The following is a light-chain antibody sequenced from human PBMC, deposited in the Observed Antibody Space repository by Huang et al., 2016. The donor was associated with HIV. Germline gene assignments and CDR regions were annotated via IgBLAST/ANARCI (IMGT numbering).Light chain of an antibody. CDR3: QQRISWPPSYT. CDR2: ATS. J-gene: IGKJ2*01. Sequence: EIVLTQSPATLSFCPGDRATLSCRASQSVSSYFAWYQQTPGQAPRLLIYATSNRATGVPARFSGSGSGTDFTLTISSLEPEDVANYYCQQRISWPPSYTFGQGTKVEI. CDR1: QSVSSY. V-gene: IGKV3-11*01.